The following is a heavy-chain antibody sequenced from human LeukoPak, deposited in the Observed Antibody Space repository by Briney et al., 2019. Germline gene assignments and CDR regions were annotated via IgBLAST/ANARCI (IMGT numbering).Heavy chain of an antibody. CDR3: ARVPPDHNDSHDALDL. J-gene: IGHJ3*01. D-gene: IGHD1-14*01. V-gene: IGHV4-4*07. CDR1: GVSMNYYF. Sequence: SETLSLTCTVSGVSMNYYFWNWIRQPAGEGLQWSGRIHSSGTTNYNPSLKSRVTMSIDMYKNQFALRLTSVTAADTAVYYCARVPPDHNDSHDALDLWGQGTVVTVSS. CDR2: IHSSGTT.